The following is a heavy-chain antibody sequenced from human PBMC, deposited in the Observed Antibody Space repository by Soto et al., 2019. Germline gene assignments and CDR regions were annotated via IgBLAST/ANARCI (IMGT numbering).Heavy chain of an antibody. Sequence: EVQLVESGGGLVKPGGSLRLSCAASGFTFSNAWMSWVRQAPGKGLEWVGRIKSKIVVGKTDYAAPVKVRFTISTDDSKITLYLEMNSLKTEDTAVYYCTTDTFSYYYDSRLGYWGQGTLVTVSS. V-gene: IGHV3-15*01. CDR1: GFTFSNAW. D-gene: IGHD3-22*01. CDR2: IKSKIVVGKT. J-gene: IGHJ4*02. CDR3: TTDTFSYYYDSRLGY.